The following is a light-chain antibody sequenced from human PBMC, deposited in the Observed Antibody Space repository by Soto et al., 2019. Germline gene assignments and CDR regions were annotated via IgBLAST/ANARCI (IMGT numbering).Light chain of an antibody. CDR2: GNT. V-gene: IGLV1-40*01. CDR3: LSFDSSLSVV. CDR1: SSNIGAGYD. Sequence: QSVLTQPPSVSGAPGQRVTISCTGSSSNIGAGYDVNWYQQLPGRAPKLLIYGNTNRPSGVPDRFSGSKSGTSASLAITGLQAEDEADYYCLSFDSSLSVVFGGGTKLTAL. J-gene: IGLJ2*01.